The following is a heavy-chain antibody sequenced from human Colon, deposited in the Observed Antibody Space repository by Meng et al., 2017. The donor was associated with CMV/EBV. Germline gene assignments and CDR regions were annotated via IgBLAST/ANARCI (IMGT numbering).Heavy chain of an antibody. V-gene: IGHV3-74*01. Sequence: GGSLRLSCAASGFTFSNYWMHWVRQAPGKGLVWVSRISGGGATTNYADSVRGRFTVSRDNAKKMLYLQMNSLRAEDTAVYFCAPITEGRGVLSMDVWGLGTTVTVSS. D-gene: IGHD3-10*01. CDR3: APITEGRGVLSMDV. CDR1: GFTFSNYW. CDR2: ISGGGATT. J-gene: IGHJ6*02.